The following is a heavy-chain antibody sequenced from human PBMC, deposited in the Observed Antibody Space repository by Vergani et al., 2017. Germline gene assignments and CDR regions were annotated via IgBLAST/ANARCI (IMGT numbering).Heavy chain of an antibody. Sequence: QVQLVQSGAEVKKPGASVKVSCKASGYTFTSYAMHWVRQAPGQRLEWMGWINAGNGNKKYSQKFQGRVTITRDTSASTAYMELSSLRSEDTAVYYCARDPQGDYYDSSGYGAFDIWGQGTMVTVSS. J-gene: IGHJ3*02. CDR3: ARDPQGDYYDSSGYGAFDI. V-gene: IGHV1-3*01. D-gene: IGHD3-22*01. CDR1: GYTFTSYA. CDR2: INAGNGNK.